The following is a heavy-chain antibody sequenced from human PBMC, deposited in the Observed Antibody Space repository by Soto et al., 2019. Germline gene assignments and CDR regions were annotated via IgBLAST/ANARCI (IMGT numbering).Heavy chain of an antibody. CDR3: ARFVVDPCAFDI. CDR2: IYYSGST. Sequence: TLSLTCTVSGCSISSGGYYWSWIRQHPGKGLEWIGYIYYSGSTYYNPSLKSRVTISVDTSKNQFSLKLSSVTAADTAVYYCARFVVDPCAFDIWGQGTMVTVSS. CDR1: GCSISSGGYY. D-gene: IGHD2-15*01. J-gene: IGHJ3*02. V-gene: IGHV4-31*03.